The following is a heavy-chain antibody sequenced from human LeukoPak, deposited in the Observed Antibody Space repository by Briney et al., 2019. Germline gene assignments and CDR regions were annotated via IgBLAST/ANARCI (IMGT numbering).Heavy chain of an antibody. J-gene: IGHJ4*02. D-gene: IGHD5-24*01. CDR3: ARGWIEMPTVYFDY. V-gene: IGHV1-18*01. Sequence: ASVKVSCKASDYTFTIYGISWVRQAPGQGLEWMGWISTYNGDTKYTQKLQGRVTMTADTSTRTAYMELRSLRSDDTAVYYCARGWIEMPTVYFDYWGQGTLVSVFS. CDR2: ISTYNGDT. CDR1: DYTFTIYG.